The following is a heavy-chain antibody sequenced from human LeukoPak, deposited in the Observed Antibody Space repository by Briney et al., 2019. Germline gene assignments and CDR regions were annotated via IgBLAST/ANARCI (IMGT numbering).Heavy chain of an antibody. V-gene: IGHV4-34*01. CDR3: ARHGVGYSYGYDY. CDR2: INHSGST. Sequence: SETLSLTCAVYGGSFSGYYWSWIRQPPGKGLEWIGEINHSGSTNYNPSLKSRVAISVDASKNQFSLKLSSVTAADTAVYYCARHGVGYSYGYDYWGQGTLVTVSS. D-gene: IGHD5-18*01. J-gene: IGHJ4*02. CDR1: GGSFSGYY.